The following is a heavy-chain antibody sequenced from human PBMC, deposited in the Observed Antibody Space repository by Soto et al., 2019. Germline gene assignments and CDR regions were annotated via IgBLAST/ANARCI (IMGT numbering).Heavy chain of an antibody. J-gene: IGHJ5*02. V-gene: IGHV1-69*08. CDR1: GGTFSSYT. D-gene: IGHD3-10*01. CDR3: ARDQEGITMVRGVSLDP. CDR2: IIPILGIA. Sequence: QVQLVQSGAEVKKPGSSVKVSCKASGGTFSSYTISWVRQAPGQGLEWMGRIIPILGIANYAQKLQGRVTITAXXSXSXXYVELSRLRSEDTAVYYCARDQEGITMVRGVSLDPWGQGTLVTVSS.